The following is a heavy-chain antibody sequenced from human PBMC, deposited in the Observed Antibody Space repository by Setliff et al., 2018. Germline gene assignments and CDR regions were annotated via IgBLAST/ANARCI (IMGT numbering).Heavy chain of an antibody. J-gene: IGHJ6*03. V-gene: IGHV1-69*05. CDR3: AREGVDTRSSTDYRYYMDG. D-gene: IGHD5-18*01. Sequence: SVKVSCKASGGTFSSYGISWVRQAPGQGLEWLGGTIPNFGTTNYAQEFQGRVTIITDESTSTAYMELSSLGFEDTAVYYCAREGVDTRSSTDYRYYMDGWGKGTTVTAP. CDR2: TIPNFGTT. CDR1: GGTFSSYG.